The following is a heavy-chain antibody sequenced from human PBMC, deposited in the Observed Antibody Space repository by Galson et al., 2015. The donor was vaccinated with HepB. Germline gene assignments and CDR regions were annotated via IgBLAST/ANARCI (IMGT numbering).Heavy chain of an antibody. D-gene: IGHD4-17*01. J-gene: IGHJ4*02. Sequence: SVKVSCKASGYTFTSYYMHWVRQAPGQGLEWMGIINPSGGSTSYAQKFQGRVTMTRDTSTNTVYMELSSLRSEDTAVYYCARDPDDCGDYHYFDYWGQGTLVTVSS. CDR3: ARDPDDCGDYHYFDY. CDR1: GYTFTSYY. V-gene: IGHV1-46*01. CDR2: INPSGGST.